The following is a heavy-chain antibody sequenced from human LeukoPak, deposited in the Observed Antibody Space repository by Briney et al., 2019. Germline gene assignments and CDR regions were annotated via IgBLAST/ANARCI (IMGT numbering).Heavy chain of an antibody. Sequence: SETLSLTCTVSGGSISSYYWSWIRQPPGKGLEWIGYIYYSGSTNYNPSLKSRVTISVDTSKNQFSLKLSSVTAADMAVYYCARVLAAAGPYYFDYWGQGTLVTVSS. J-gene: IGHJ4*02. V-gene: IGHV4-59*01. CDR2: IYYSGST. CDR1: GGSISSYY. D-gene: IGHD6-13*01. CDR3: ARVLAAAGPYYFDY.